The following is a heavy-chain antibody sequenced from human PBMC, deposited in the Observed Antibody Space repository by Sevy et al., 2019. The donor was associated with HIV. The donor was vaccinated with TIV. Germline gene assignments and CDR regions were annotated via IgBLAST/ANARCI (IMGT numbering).Heavy chain of an antibody. CDR2: IKQDGSET. J-gene: IGHJ4*02. V-gene: IGHV3-7*01. CDR3: ARAPLVPAAADY. Sequence: GGSLRLPCAASGFTFNSYWMSWVRQAPGKGLEWLANIKQDGSETKYVDSVKGRFTISRDNAKNSLYLQMNSLRAEDTAVYYCARAPLVPAAADYWGQGILVTVSS. CDR1: GFTFNSYW. D-gene: IGHD2-2*01.